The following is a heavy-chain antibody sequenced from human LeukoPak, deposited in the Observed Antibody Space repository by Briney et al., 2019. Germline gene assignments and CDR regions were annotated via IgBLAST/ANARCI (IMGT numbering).Heavy chain of an antibody. V-gene: IGHV4-39*07. J-gene: IGHJ4*02. D-gene: IGHD3-22*01. CDR3: ARDSSGYYHFDY. CDR1: GGSISSSSYY. Sequence: PSETLSLTCTVSGGSISSSSYYWGWIRQPPGKGLEWIGSIYYSGSTYYNPSLKSRVTISVDTSKNQFSLKLSSVTAADTAVYYCARDSSGYYHFDYWGQGTLVTVSS. CDR2: IYYSGST.